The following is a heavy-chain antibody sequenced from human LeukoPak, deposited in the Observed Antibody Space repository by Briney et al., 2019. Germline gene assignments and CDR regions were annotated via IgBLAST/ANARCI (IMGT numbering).Heavy chain of an antibody. CDR2: IYYSGST. D-gene: IGHD1-14*01. Sequence: SETLSLTCTISGGSISSYYRSWIRQPPGKGLEWIGYIYYSGSTNYNPSLKSRVTISVDTSKNQFSLKLSSVTAADTAVYYCARDPDNYAYYYMEVWGKGTTVTVSS. CDR1: GGSISSYY. CDR3: ARDPDNYAYYYMEV. J-gene: IGHJ6*03. V-gene: IGHV4-59*12.